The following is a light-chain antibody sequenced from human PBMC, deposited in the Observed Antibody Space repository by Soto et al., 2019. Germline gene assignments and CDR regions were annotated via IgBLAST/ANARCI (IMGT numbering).Light chain of an antibody. CDR3: ASSTSDSLYV. V-gene: IGLV2-14*01. J-gene: IGLJ1*01. CDR2: KVT. Sequence: QSVLTQPASGSGSPGQSITISCTVTSSDVGGNKYVSWYQQYPGKVPKLLINKVTNRPSGVSYRFSGSKSGNTASLTISALLAEDEADYFCASSTSDSLYVFGTGTKVTVL. CDR1: SSDVGGNKY.